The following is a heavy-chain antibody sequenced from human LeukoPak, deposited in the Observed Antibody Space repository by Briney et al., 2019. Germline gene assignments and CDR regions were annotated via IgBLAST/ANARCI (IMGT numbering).Heavy chain of an antibody. Sequence: PGGSLRLSCAASGFTFDDYGMSWVRQAPGKGLEWVSGINWNGGSTGYADSVKGRFTISRDNAKNSLYLQMNSLRAEDTALYYCASSRITVIADDAFDIWGQGTMVTVSS. CDR1: GFTFDDYG. CDR3: ASSRITVIADDAFDI. CDR2: INWNGGST. D-gene: IGHD3-22*01. V-gene: IGHV3-20*04. J-gene: IGHJ3*02.